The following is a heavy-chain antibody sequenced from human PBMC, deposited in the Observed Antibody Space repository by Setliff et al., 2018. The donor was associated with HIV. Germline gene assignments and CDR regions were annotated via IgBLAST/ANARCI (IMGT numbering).Heavy chain of an antibody. V-gene: IGHV1-18*01. Sequence: ASVKVSCKASGYTFTSYGISWVRQAPGQGLEWMGWISAYNGNTNYAQKLQGRVTMTTDTSTSTAYMELRSLRSDDTAVYYCARGRRPITMIVVVTLDPWGQGTLVTVSS. CDR3: ARGRRPITMIVVVTLDP. J-gene: IGHJ5*02. CDR1: GYTFTSYG. CDR2: ISAYNGNT. D-gene: IGHD3-22*01.